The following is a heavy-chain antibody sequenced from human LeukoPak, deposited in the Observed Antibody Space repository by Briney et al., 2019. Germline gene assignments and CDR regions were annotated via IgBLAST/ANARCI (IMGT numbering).Heavy chain of an antibody. D-gene: IGHD1-26*01. V-gene: IGHV1-69*13. CDR1: GGTFSSYA. J-gene: IGHJ4*02. CDR3: AREYFGSYFVSNYFEY. CDR2: IIPIFGTA. Sequence: GASVEVSCKASGGTFSSYAISWVRQAPGQGLEWMGGIIPIFGTANYAQKFQGRVTITADESTSPAYMELSSRTSEDTAVYYCAREYFGSYFVSNYFEYWGQRTLVTVSS.